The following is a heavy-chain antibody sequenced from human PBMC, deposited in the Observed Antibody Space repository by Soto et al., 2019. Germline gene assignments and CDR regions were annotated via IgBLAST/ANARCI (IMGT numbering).Heavy chain of an antibody. Sequence: SETLSLTCAVYGGSFSGYYWSWIRQPPGKGLEWIGEINHSGSTNYNPSLKSRVTISVDTSKNQFSLKLSSVTAADTAVYYCARGRGYYDSGGYYDYYYGMDVWGQGTTVTVSS. V-gene: IGHV4-34*01. D-gene: IGHD3-22*01. CDR2: INHSGST. CDR3: ARGRGYYDSGGYYDYYYGMDV. J-gene: IGHJ6*02. CDR1: GGSFSGYY.